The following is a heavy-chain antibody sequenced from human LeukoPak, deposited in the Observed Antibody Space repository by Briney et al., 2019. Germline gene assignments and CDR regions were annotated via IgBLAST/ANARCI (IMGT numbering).Heavy chain of an antibody. Sequence: SETLSLTCTVSGGSISSYYWSWFRQPAGKGLEWIGRIYTSGSTNYNPSLKSRVTMSVDTSKNQFSLKLSSVTAADTAVYYCARRGSSTGYFDYWGQGTLVTVSS. D-gene: IGHD2-2*01. J-gene: IGHJ4*02. V-gene: IGHV4-4*07. CDR1: GGSISSYY. CDR3: ARRGSSTGYFDY. CDR2: IYTSGST.